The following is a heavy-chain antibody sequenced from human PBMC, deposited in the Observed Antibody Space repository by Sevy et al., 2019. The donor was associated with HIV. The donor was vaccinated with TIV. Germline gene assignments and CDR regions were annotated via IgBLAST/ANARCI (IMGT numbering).Heavy chain of an antibody. CDR2: ISSSSSYI. J-gene: IGHJ4*02. Sequence: GGSLRLSCAASGFTFSSYSMNWVRQAPGKGLEWVSSISSSSSYIYYADSVKGRFTISRDNAKNSLYLQMNSLRAEDTAVYYCARDSRGYYDSSGYLFDYWGQGTLVTVSS. CDR1: GFTFSSYS. V-gene: IGHV3-21*01. CDR3: ARDSRGYYDSSGYLFDY. D-gene: IGHD3-22*01.